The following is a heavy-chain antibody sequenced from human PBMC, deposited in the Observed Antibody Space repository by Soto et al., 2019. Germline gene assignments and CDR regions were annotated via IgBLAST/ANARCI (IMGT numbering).Heavy chain of an antibody. CDR1: GFTFSSYS. Sequence: SGFTFSSYSMNWVRQAPGKGLEWVSSYADSVKGRFTVSRDNSKNTLFLQMNTLRADDTAVYYCAMDRSYSSDWAVTPFDYWGQGTLVTVSS. D-gene: IGHD6-19*01. CDR3: AMDRSYSSDWAVTPFDY. J-gene: IGHJ4*02. V-gene: IGHV3-23*05.